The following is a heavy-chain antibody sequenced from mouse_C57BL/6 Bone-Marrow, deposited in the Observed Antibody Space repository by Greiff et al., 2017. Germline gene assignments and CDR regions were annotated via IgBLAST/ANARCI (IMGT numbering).Heavy chain of an antibody. CDR2: ISYDGSN. CDR3: AREGYYDYRRFAY. CDR1: GYSITSGYY. V-gene: IGHV3-6*01. D-gene: IGHD2-4*01. J-gene: IGHJ3*01. Sequence: EVQRVESGPGLVKPSQSLSLTCSVTGYSITSGYYWNWIRQFPGNKLEWMGYISYDGSNNYNPSLKNRISITRDTSKNQFFLKLNSVTTEDTATYYCAREGYYDYRRFAYWGQGTLVTVSA.